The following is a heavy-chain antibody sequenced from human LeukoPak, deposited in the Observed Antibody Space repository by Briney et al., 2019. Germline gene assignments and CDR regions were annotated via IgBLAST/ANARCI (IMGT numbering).Heavy chain of an antibody. V-gene: IGHV1-69*05. J-gene: IGHJ4*02. CDR2: IIPIFGTA. CDR1: GGTFSSYA. CDR3: AREYDSSGYAFDY. D-gene: IGHD3-22*01. Sequence: ASVKVSCKASGGTFSSYAISWVRQAPGQGLEWVGGIIPIFGTANYAQKFQGRVTITTDESTSTAYMELSSLRSEDTAVYYCAREYDSSGYAFDYWGQGTLVTVSS.